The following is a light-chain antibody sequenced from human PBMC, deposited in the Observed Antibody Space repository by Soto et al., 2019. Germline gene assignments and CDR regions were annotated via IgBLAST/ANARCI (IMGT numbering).Light chain of an antibody. CDR1: QSVRSSF. Sequence: EIVLTQSPGTLSLSPGEGATLSCRASQSVRSSFLAWYQQKPGQAPSLLIYGASSRATGIPDRFSGGGSGTYFTLTITRLEPEDLAVYYCQQYGSSPIFGGGTKVEIK. J-gene: IGKJ4*01. CDR2: GAS. V-gene: IGKV3-20*01. CDR3: QQYGSSPI.